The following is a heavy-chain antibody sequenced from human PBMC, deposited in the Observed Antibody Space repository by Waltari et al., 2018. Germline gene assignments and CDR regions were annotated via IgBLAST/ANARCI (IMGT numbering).Heavy chain of an antibody. D-gene: IGHD6-19*01. CDR2: ISGSGGST. Sequence: EVQLLESGGGLVQPGGSLRLSCAASGFTFSRYAMSWVRQAPGKGLEWVSAISGSGGSTYYADSVKGRFTISRDNSKNTLYLQMNSLRAEDTAVYYCAKGGRSSGSLALWGQGTLVTVSS. J-gene: IGHJ4*02. CDR3: AKGGRSSGSLAL. V-gene: IGHV3-23*01. CDR1: GFTFSRYA.